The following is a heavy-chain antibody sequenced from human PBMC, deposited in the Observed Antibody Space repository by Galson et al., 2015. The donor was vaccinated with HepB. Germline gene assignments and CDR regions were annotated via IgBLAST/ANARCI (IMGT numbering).Heavy chain of an antibody. V-gene: IGHV3-48*01. D-gene: IGHD2-21*01. J-gene: IGHJ3*02. CDR3: ARAPIYCKGGNCYPANGFDI. Sequence: SLRLSCAASGFNFSDYSMNWVRQAPGKGLKWVSYISHTVVTTHYADSVEGRFTISRDNAKNSLYLQMNSLRVDDTAVYFCARAPIYCKGGNCYPANGFDIWGRGTLVTVSS. CDR2: ISHTVVTT. CDR1: GFNFSDYS.